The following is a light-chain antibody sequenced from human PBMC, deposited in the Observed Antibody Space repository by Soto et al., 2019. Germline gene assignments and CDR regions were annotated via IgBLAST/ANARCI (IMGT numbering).Light chain of an antibody. CDR2: GGS. J-gene: IGKJ2*03. CDR3: QQFDSSRMYS. Sequence: EIVLTQSPGTLSLSPGERATLSCRASQSVTSTYLAWYQQKPGQSPRLIIYGGSTRASGFPDRFSGGGSETDFTLTISRLEPEDSAVYYCHCQQFDSSRMYSFGQGTKLEI. V-gene: IGKV3-20*01. CDR1: QSVTSTY.